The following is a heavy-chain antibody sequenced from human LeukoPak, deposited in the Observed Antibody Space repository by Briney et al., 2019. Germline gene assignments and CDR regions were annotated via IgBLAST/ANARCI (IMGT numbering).Heavy chain of an antibody. J-gene: IGHJ4*02. D-gene: IGHD3-22*01. CDR3: ARAQYYYDSSGYQGYYFDY. CDR2: IYHSGST. CDR1: GGSISSSNW. Sequence: SGTLSLTCAVSGGSISSSNWWSWVRQPPGKGLEWIGEIYHSGSTNYNPSLKSRVTISVDKSKNQFSLKLSSVTAADTAVYYCARAQYYYDSSGYQGYYFDYWGQGTLVTVSS. V-gene: IGHV4-4*02.